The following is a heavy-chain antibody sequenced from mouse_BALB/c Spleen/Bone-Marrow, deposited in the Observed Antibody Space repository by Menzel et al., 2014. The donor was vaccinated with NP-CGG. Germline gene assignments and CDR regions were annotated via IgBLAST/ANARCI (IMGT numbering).Heavy chain of an antibody. J-gene: IGHJ3*01. V-gene: IGHV3-6*02. CDR3: ASLLAY. CDR1: GYSITSGYY. CDR2: ISYDGSN. Sequence: EVQLVESGPGLVKPSQSLSLTCSVTGYSITSGYYWNWIRQFPGNKLEWMGFISYDGSNNYNPSLKNRISITRGTSENQFFLKLNSVTTEDTATYYCASLLAYWGQGTLVTVSA.